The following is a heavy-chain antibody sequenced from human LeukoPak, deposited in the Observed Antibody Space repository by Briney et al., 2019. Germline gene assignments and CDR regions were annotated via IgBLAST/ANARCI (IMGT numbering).Heavy chain of an antibody. D-gene: IGHD3-22*01. CDR2: IWYDGSNK. V-gene: IGHV3-33*01. J-gene: IGHJ4*02. Sequence: GGSLRLSCAAPGFTFSSYGMHWVRQAPGKGLEWVAVIWYDGSNKYYADSVKGRFTISRDNSKITLYLQMNRLRAEDTAVYYCAADSSGYSSYFDYWGPGTLVTVSA. CDR1: GFTFSSYG. CDR3: AADSSGYSSYFDY.